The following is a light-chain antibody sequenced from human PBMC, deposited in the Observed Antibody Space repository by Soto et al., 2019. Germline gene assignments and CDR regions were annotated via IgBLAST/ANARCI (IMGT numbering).Light chain of an antibody. CDR1: SSNIGAGFD. CDR2: GNI. CDR3: QSYDSSLSGSNWV. J-gene: IGLJ3*02. V-gene: IGLV1-40*01. Sequence: QSVLTQPPSVSGAPGQRVTISCTGSSSNIGAGFDVHWYQKLPGTAPKLLIYGNINRPSGVPDRFSGSKSGTSASLAITGLQAEDEADYYCQSYDSSLSGSNWVFGGGTKVTVL.